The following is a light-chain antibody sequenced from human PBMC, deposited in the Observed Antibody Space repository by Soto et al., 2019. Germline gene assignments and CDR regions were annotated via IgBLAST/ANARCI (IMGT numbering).Light chain of an antibody. Sequence: QSVLTQPPSMSGAPGQRVTISCTGTSANIGAGYEVHWYQQLPGMAPKLLIYGNNKRPSGVPDRFSGSKSGTSASLAITGLQAEDEADYYCQSYDSTLSGLYVLGTGTKVTVL. CDR2: GNN. V-gene: IGLV1-40*01. J-gene: IGLJ1*01. CDR1: SANIGAGYE. CDR3: QSYDSTLSGLYV.